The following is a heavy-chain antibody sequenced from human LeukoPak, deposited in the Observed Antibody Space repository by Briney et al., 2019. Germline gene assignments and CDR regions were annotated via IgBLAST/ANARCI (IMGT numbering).Heavy chain of an antibody. CDR1: GGSFSGYY. J-gene: IGHJ4*02. Sequence: PSETLSLTCAVYGGSFSGYYWSWIRRPPGKGLEWIGEINHSGSTSYNPSLKSRVTISVDTSKNQFSLKLSSVTAADTAVYYCAIAHYDFWSGYYSPFDYWGQGTLVTVSS. D-gene: IGHD3-3*01. CDR2: INHSGST. CDR3: AIAHYDFWSGYYSPFDY. V-gene: IGHV4-34*01.